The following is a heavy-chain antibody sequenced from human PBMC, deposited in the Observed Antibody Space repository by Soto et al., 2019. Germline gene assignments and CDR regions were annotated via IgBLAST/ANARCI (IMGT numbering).Heavy chain of an antibody. CDR2: IYYRGNA. D-gene: IGHD3-9*01. CDR1: DDSINSDKYY. CDR3: ARLEGLATISYYFDF. J-gene: IGHJ4*02. Sequence: QLQLQESGPGLVKPSETLSLTCSVSDDSINSDKYYWSWIRQPPGKGLEWIGIIYYRGNAYYNPSLQTRVTISIDKSRSQFSLKLNSVTAADSDVYFCARLEGLATISYYFDFWGPGALVTVSS. V-gene: IGHV4-39*01.